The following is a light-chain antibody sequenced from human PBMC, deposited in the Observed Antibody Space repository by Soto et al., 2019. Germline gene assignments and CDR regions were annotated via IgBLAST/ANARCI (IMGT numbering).Light chain of an antibody. CDR1: QSVGNN. CDR2: AAS. J-gene: IGKJ1*01. V-gene: IGKV3-15*01. CDR3: QQYSTWPRT. Sequence: EIPMPQCAAPLSVSPGAMATLSCRASQSVGNNLAWSQQKPGQAPRLLIHAASTRATGIPARFSGSGSGTEFTLTISSLQSEDFAVYYCQQYSTWPRTFGQGTQVDIK.